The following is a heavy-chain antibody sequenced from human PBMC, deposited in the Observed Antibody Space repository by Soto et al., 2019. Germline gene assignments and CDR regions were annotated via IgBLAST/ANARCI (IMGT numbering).Heavy chain of an antibody. D-gene: IGHD6-6*01. CDR1: GGTFSSYA. V-gene: IGHV1-69*13. CDR2: IIPIFGTA. Sequence: SVKVSCKASGGTFSSYAISWVRQAPGQGLEWMGGIIPIFGTANYAQKFQGRVTITADESTSTAYMELSSLRSEDTAVYYCARSAQEYSSSLSVDYWGQGTLVTVSS. CDR3: ARSAQEYSSSLSVDY. J-gene: IGHJ4*02.